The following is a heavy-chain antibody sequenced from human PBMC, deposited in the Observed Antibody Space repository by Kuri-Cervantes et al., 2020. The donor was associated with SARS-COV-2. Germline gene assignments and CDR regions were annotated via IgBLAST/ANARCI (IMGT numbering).Heavy chain of an antibody. Sequence: SETLSLTCTVSGGSISSSSYYWGWIRQPPGKGLEWIGSIYYSGSTYYNLSLKSRVTISVDTSKNQFSLKLSSVTAADTAVYYCAKNRRFTIFGVVILDWFDPWGQGTLVTVSS. CDR1: GGSISSSSYY. CDR3: AKNRRFTIFGVVILDWFDP. V-gene: IGHV4-39*01. CDR2: IYYSGST. D-gene: IGHD3-3*01. J-gene: IGHJ5*02.